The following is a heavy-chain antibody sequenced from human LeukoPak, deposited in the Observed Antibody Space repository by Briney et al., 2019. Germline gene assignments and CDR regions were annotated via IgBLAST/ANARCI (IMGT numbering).Heavy chain of an antibody. Sequence: ASVKVSCKASGYTFTGYYMHWVRQAPGQGLEWMGWINPNSGGTNYAQRFQGRVTMTRDMSTSTVYMELSSLRSEDTAVYYCARDESGSGSYFAFDIWGQGTMVTVSS. V-gene: IGHV1-2*02. J-gene: IGHJ3*02. D-gene: IGHD3-10*01. CDR2: INPNSGGT. CDR1: GYTFTGYY. CDR3: ARDESGSGSYFAFDI.